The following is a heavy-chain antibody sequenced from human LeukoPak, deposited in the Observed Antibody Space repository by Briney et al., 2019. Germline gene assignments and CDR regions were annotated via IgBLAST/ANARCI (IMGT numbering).Heavy chain of an antibody. CDR2: ISWNGGTI. CDR1: GFTFHDYA. V-gene: IGHV3-9*01. J-gene: IGHJ4*02. CDR3: AKDSTGGGYSPIDY. Sequence: GGSLRLSCAASGFTFHDYAMRWVRQVPGKGLEWVSGISWNGGTIGYADSVKGRFTISRDNAKNSLYLQMNSLRAEDTALYYCAKDSTGGGYSPIDYWGQGTLVTVSS. D-gene: IGHD3-22*01.